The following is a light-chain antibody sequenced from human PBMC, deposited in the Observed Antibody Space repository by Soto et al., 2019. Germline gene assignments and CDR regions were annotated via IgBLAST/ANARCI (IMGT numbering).Light chain of an antibody. V-gene: IGLV1-40*01. CDR2: GNI. Sequence: QSLLTQPPSVSGAPGQRVTISCTGRSSNIGAGYDVHWYQQLPGTAPKLLIYGNINRPSRVPDRFSGSKSGTSASLAITGLQAEDEADYYCQSYDSSLSGSVFGGGIKLTVL. CDR1: SSNIGAGYD. CDR3: QSYDSSLSGSV. J-gene: IGLJ3*02.